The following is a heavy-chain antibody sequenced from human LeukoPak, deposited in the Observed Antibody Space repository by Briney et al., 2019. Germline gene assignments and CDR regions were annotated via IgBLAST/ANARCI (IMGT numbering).Heavy chain of an antibody. CDR1: GGSFSGYY. Sequence: SETLSLTCAVHGGSFSGYYWSSIRQPPGKGLEWIGEINHSGSTNYNPSLKSRVTISVDTSKNQFSLKLSSVTAADTAVYYCARGYYDFWSGYYREKTYYYYYYMDVWGKGTTVTVSS. CDR2: INHSGST. V-gene: IGHV4-34*01. CDR3: ARGYYDFWSGYYREKTYYYYYYMDV. J-gene: IGHJ6*03. D-gene: IGHD3-3*01.